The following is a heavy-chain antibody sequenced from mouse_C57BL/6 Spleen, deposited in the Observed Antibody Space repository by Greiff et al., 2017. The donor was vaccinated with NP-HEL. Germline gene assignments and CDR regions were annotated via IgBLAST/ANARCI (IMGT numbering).Heavy chain of an antibody. Sequence: EVQLQQSGAELVRPGASVKLSCTASGFNIKDDYMHWVKQRPEQGLEWIGWIDPENGDTEYASKFQGKATITADTSSNTAYLQLSSLTSEDTAVYYCTGYSNFYCYAMDYWGQGTSVTVSS. D-gene: IGHD2-5*01. J-gene: IGHJ4*01. V-gene: IGHV14-4*01. CDR2: IDPENGDT. CDR1: GFNIKDDY. CDR3: TGYSNFYCYAMDY.